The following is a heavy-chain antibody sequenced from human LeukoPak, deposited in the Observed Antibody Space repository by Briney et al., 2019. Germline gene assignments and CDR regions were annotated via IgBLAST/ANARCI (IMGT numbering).Heavy chain of an antibody. Sequence: ASVTVSCTSSGYTSSTYGISWMRQAPGQGLEWMGRINPNSGGTNYAQKFQGRVTMTRDTSISTAYMELSRLRSDDTAVYYCARDNTIFGVVIPFDYWGQGTLVTVSS. J-gene: IGHJ4*02. D-gene: IGHD3-3*01. CDR3: ARDNTIFGVVIPFDY. CDR2: INPNSGGT. V-gene: IGHV1-2*06. CDR1: GYTSSTYG.